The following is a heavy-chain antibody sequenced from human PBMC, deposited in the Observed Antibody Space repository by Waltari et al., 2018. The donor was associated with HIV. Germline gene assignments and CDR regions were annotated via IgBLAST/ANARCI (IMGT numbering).Heavy chain of an antibody. CDR2: IIPILGTA. CDR1: GGTFSSYA. Sequence: QVQLVQSGAEVKKPGSSVKVSCKASGGTFSSYAISWVRQAPGQGLEWMGRIIPILGTANSAQKFQGRVTITADKSTSTAYMELSSLRSEDTAVYYCARAPARDIVVVVAARRDADWFDPWGQGTLVTVSS. J-gene: IGHJ5*02. V-gene: IGHV1-69*04. D-gene: IGHD2-15*01. CDR3: ARAPARDIVVVVAARRDADWFDP.